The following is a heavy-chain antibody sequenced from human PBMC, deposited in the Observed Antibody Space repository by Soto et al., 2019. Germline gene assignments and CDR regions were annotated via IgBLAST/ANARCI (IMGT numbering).Heavy chain of an antibody. D-gene: IGHD3-16*01. CDR2: ICSCM. CDR1: ESTFSDYK. CDR3: AKDRRAGGNSAFYFDF. Sequence: PGGSLRLSCAASESTFSDYKMTWLRQASGKGLERPSYICSCMSYADSVKGRITGTRDNAKRSPCLQMSSLRAEDTAVYYCAKDRRAGGNSAFYFDFWGQGAQVTVSS. J-gene: IGHJ4*02. V-gene: IGHV3-11*06.